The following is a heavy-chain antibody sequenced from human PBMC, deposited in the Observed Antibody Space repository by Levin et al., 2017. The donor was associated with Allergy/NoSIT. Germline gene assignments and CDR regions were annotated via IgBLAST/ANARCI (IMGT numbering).Heavy chain of an antibody. D-gene: IGHD2-2*01. CDR1: GGSISSSCYY. J-gene: IGHJ5*02. CDR3: ARHCSSTSYYLFDP. CDR2: IYYSGST. Sequence: SETLSLICTVSGGSISSSCYYWGWIRQPPGKGLEWIGTIYYSGSTYYNPSLKSRVTIYVDTSKNQFSLKLSSVTAADTAFYYCARHCSSTSYYLFDPWGQGILVTVSS. V-gene: IGHV4-39*01.